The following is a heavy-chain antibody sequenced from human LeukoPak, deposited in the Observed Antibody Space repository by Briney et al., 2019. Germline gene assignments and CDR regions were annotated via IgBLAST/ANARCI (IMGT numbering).Heavy chain of an antibody. J-gene: IGHJ4*02. CDR1: GFTFSSYW. Sequence: GGSLRLSCAASGFTFSSYWMSWVRQAPGKGLEWVANIKQDGSEKYYVDSAKGRFTFSRDNAKNSLYLQMNSLRAEDTAVYYCARVKLRDFWSGSSTYYFDYWGQGTLATVSS. CDR2: IKQDGSEK. D-gene: IGHD3-3*01. CDR3: ARVKLRDFWSGSSTYYFDY. V-gene: IGHV3-7*03.